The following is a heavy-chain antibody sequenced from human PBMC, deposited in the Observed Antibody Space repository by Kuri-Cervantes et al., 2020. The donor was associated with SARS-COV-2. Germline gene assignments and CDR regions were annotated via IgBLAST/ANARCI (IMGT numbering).Heavy chain of an antibody. Sequence: SETLSLTCTVSGDSFSSSLYYWAWIRQPPGKGPEWIGSVYYSWSTYYNPTLKSRATISADRSKNQFSLQLNSVNVADTAVYYCARGWDYNTAHMDVWGEGTTVTVSS. J-gene: IGHJ6*03. D-gene: IGHD1-1*01. CDR2: VYYSWST. CDR3: ARGWDYNTAHMDV. CDR1: GDSFSSSLYY. V-gene: IGHV4-39*01.